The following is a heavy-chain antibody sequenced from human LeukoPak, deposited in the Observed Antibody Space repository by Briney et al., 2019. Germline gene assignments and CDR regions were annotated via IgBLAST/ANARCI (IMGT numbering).Heavy chain of an antibody. CDR1: GYTFIRYD. CDR3: ARPGRLAVAGYYFDY. V-gene: IGHV1-8*01. D-gene: IGHD6-19*01. CDR2: MNPNSGNT. J-gene: IGHJ4*02. Sequence: GASVKVSCKASGYTFIRYDINWVRQATGQGLEWMGWMNPNSGNTGYAQKFQGRVTMTRNTSISTAYMELSSLRSEDTAVYYCARPGRLAVAGYYFDYWGQGTLVTVSS.